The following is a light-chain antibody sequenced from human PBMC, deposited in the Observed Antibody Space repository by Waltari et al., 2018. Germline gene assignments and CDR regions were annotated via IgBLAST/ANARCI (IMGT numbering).Light chain of an antibody. V-gene: IGKV4-1*01. CDR3: QQYYDAPRT. J-gene: IGKJ1*01. CDR2: WAS. CDR1: QSVLYSSNNKNY. Sequence: DIVMTQSPDSLAVSLGERATINCKSSQSVLYSSNNKNYLAWYRQKPGQPPTLLLYWASTRESGVPDRFSGSGSGTDFTLTISSLQAEDVAVYYCQQYYDAPRTFGQGTKVEIK.